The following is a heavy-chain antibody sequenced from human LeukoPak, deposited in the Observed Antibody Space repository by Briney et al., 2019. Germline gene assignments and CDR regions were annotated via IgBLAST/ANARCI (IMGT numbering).Heavy chain of an antibody. CDR2: INPSGGST. Sequence: GASVKVSCKASGYTFTSYYMHWVRQAPGQGLEWMGIINPSGGSTSYPQKFQVRVTMTRDTSTSTVYMELSSLRSEDTAVYYCARAGDIVVVPADGPYYYYGMDVWGQGTTVTVSS. J-gene: IGHJ6*02. CDR3: ARAGDIVVVPADGPYYYYGMDV. CDR1: GYTFTSYY. D-gene: IGHD2-2*01. V-gene: IGHV1-46*01.